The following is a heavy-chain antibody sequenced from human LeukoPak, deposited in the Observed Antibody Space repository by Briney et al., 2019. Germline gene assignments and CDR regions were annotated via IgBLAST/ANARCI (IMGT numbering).Heavy chain of an antibody. CDR3: ASTDCSGGSCYPGDAFDI. D-gene: IGHD2-15*01. CDR2: IYSNGSS. Sequence: SETLSLTCTVSGGSISNYYWSWIRQPAGKGLEWIGRIYSNGSSNSNPSLNSRVTMSVDTSKNQFSLKVTSVTAADTAVYYCASTDCSGGSCYPGDAFDIWGQGTMVTVSS. V-gene: IGHV4-4*07. J-gene: IGHJ3*02. CDR1: GGSISNYY.